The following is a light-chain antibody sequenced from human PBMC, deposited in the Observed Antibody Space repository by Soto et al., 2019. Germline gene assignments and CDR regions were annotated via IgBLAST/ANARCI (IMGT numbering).Light chain of an antibody. CDR3: QSYDSSLSGNVV. J-gene: IGLJ2*01. CDR2: GNS. CDR1: SSNIGAGYV. Sequence: QSVLTQPPSVSGAPGQRVTISCTGSSSNIGAGYVVHWYQQLPGTAPKLLIYGNSNRPSGVPNRFSGSKSGTSASLAITGLQAEDAADYYCQSYDSSLSGNVVFGGGTKVTV. V-gene: IGLV1-40*01.